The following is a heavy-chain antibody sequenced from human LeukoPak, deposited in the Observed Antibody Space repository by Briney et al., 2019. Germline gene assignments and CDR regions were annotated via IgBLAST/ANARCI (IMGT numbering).Heavy chain of an antibody. Sequence: SETLSLTCAVSGGSMSSPYWSWIRQPPGEGLEWIGYIYFSGSTKYTPSRKSRVTISVDTSKNQFSLRLSSVTAADTAVYYCARRALTAGWYPLDYWGQGTLVAVSS. CDR1: GGSMSSPY. CDR2: IYFSGST. D-gene: IGHD6-19*01. V-gene: IGHV4-59*08. CDR3: ARRALTAGWYPLDY. J-gene: IGHJ4*02.